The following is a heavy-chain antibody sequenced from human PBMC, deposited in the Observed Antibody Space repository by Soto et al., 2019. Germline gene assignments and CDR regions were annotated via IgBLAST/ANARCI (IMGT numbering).Heavy chain of an antibody. Sequence: AETLSLTCTVSGGSISSYYWSWIRQPPGKGLEWIGYIYYSGSTNYNPSLKSRVTISVDTSKNQFSLKLTSVTAADTAVYYCARSTYYDFWSGYYGNWFDPWGQGTLVTVSS. CDR2: IYYSGST. CDR3: ARSTYYDFWSGYYGNWFDP. D-gene: IGHD3-3*01. V-gene: IGHV4-59*01. CDR1: GGSISSYY. J-gene: IGHJ5*02.